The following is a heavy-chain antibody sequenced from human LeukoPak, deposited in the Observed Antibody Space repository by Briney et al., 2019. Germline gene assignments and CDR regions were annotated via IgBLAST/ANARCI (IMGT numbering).Heavy chain of an antibody. J-gene: IGHJ4*02. CDR2: ISTSSSTI. CDR3: ARTPLGYCSSASCHPFDY. CDR1: GFTFSSYS. V-gene: IGHV3-48*01. D-gene: IGHD2-2*01. Sequence: GGSLRLSCAASGFTFSSYSMNWVRQAPGKGLEWVSYISTSSSTIYYADSVKGRFTISRDNAKNSLYLQMNSLRAEDTAVYYCARTPLGYCSSASCHPFDYWGQGTLVTVSS.